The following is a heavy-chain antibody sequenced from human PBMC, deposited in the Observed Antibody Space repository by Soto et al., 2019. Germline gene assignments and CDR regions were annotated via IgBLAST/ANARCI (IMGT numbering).Heavy chain of an antibody. V-gene: IGHV4-34*01. D-gene: IGHD1-26*01. CDR1: GGSFSGYY. Sequence: PSETLSLTCAGYGGSFSGYYWIWIRQPPGKGLEWIGEINHSGSTNYNPSLKSRVTISVDTSKNQFSLKLSSVTAADTAVYYCARVGRLVGARSFDYWGQGTLVTVSS. CDR3: ARVGRLVGARSFDY. CDR2: INHSGST. J-gene: IGHJ4*02.